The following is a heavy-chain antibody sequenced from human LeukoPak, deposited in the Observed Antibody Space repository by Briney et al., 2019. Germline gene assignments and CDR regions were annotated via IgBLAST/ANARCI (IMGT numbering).Heavy chain of an antibody. D-gene: IGHD3-22*01. V-gene: IGHV3-23*01. J-gene: IGHJ4*02. CDR1: GFTFSSHA. CDR3: VYYDSSGYEYGRLRY. Sequence: GGSLRLSCAASGFTFSSHALGWVRQTPGKGLEWISNLSAGGITLYADPVKGRFSISRDNYKNTLYLQMTGLGAEDTALYFCVYYDSSGYEYGRLRYWGQGTPAIVSS. CDR2: LSAGGIT.